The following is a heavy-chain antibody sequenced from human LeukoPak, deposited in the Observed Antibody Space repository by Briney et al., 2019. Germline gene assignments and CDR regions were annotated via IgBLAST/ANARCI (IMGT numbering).Heavy chain of an antibody. D-gene: IGHD1-26*01. Sequence: GGSLRLSCAASGFTFSSYWMHWVRQAPGKGLVWVSGINSDGTSTNYADSVKGRFTISRDNAKNTLYLQMNSLRAEDTAVYYCARDSPIYSGSYFFDYWGQGTLVTVSS. CDR3: ARDSPIYSGSYFFDY. CDR1: GFTFSSYW. J-gene: IGHJ4*02. CDR2: INSDGTST. V-gene: IGHV3-74*01.